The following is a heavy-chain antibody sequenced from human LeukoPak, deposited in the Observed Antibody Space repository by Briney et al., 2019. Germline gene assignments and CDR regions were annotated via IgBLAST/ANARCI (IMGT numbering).Heavy chain of an antibody. V-gene: IGHV4-34*01. CDR1: GGSISSYY. J-gene: IGHJ4*02. Sequence: SETLSLTCTVSGGSISSYYWSWIRQPPGKGLEWIGEINHSGSTNYNPSLKSRVTISVDTSKNQFSLKLSSVTAADTAVYYCARGFSWESAYCGGDCYSPFDYWGQGTLVTVSS. D-gene: IGHD2-21*02. CDR3: ARGFSWESAYCGGDCYSPFDY. CDR2: INHSGST.